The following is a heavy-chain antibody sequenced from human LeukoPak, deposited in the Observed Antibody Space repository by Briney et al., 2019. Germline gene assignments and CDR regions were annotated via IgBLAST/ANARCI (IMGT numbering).Heavy chain of an antibody. D-gene: IGHD1-14*01. CDR2: IYYSGST. Sequence: PSETLSLTCTVSGGSISSYYWSWIRQPPGKGLEWIGYIYYSGSTNYNPSLKSRVTISVDTSKNQFSLKLSSATAADTAVYYCARDRGNLQHWGQGTLVTVSS. J-gene: IGHJ1*01. CDR1: GGSISSYY. CDR3: ARDRGNLQH. V-gene: IGHV4-59*01.